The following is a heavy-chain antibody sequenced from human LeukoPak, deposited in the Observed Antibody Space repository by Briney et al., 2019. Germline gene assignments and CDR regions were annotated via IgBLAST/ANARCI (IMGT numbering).Heavy chain of an antibody. V-gene: IGHV3-21*01. CDR1: GFTFIDYY. CDR2: ISSVSGYI. CDR3: ARDWRTQVLHPYYFEY. D-gene: IGHD3-16*01. J-gene: IGHJ4*02. Sequence: GGSLRLSCAASGFTFIDYYLTWVRQAPGRGLEWVSFISSVSGYIYYADSVKDRFTISRDNARNSLYLQMNSLRAEDTAVYYCARDWRTQVLHPYYFEYWGQGVLVTVSS.